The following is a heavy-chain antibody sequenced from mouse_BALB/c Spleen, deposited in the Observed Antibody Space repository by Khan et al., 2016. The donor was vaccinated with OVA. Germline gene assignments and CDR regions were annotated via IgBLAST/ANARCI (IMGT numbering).Heavy chain of an antibody. CDR3: ARKKYDGESGDY. CDR2: ISYSGST. Sequence: EVKLLESGPGLVKPSQSLSLTCTVTGYSITTNYAWDWIRQFPGNKLEWMGYISYSGSTSYNPSLKSRISITRDPSKNQFFLQLNSVTTEDTATNYCARKKYDGESGDYGGKGTSVIVSS. D-gene: IGHD2-14*01. J-gene: IGHJ4*01. CDR1: GYSITTNYA. V-gene: IGHV3-2*02.